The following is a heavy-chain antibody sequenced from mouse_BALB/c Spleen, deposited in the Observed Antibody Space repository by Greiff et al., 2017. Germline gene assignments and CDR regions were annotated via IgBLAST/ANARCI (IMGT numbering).Heavy chain of an antibody. CDR3: ARVGYPYYAMDY. Sequence: EVQVVESGGGLVQPGGSLRLSCATSGFTFTDYYMSWVRQPPGKALEWLGFIRNKANGYTTEYSASVKGRFTISRDNSQSILYLQMNTLRAEDSATYYCARVGYPYYAMDYWGQGTSVTVSS. CDR1: GFTFTDYY. CDR2: IRNKANGYTT. J-gene: IGHJ4*01. D-gene: IGHD2-2*01. V-gene: IGHV7-3*02.